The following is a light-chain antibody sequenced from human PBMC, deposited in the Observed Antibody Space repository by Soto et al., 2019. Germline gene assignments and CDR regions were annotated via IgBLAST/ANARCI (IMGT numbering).Light chain of an antibody. V-gene: IGKV3-15*01. CDR3: QQYHNWPYT. CDR2: DAS. CDR1: QSVSNN. Sequence: EIVMTQSPATLSVSPGERATLSCRASQSVSNNLAWYQQKPGQAPRLLIYDASTRATGIPARFSGSGSGTEFTLTISSLQSEDFAVYYCQQYHNWPYTFGQGTELEIK. J-gene: IGKJ2*01.